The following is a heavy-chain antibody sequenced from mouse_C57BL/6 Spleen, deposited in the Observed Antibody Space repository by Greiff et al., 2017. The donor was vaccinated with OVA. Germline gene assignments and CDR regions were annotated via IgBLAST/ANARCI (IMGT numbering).Heavy chain of an antibody. Sequence: EVQGVESGGGLVQPGGSMKLSCVASGFTFSNYWMNWVRQSPEKGLEWVAQIRLKSDNYATHYAESVKGRFTISRDDSKSSVYLQMNNLRAEDTGIYYCTDYDWYFDVWGTGTTVTVSS. CDR2: IRLKSDNYAT. J-gene: IGHJ1*03. D-gene: IGHD2-4*01. CDR3: TDYDWYFDV. V-gene: IGHV6-3*01. CDR1: GFTFSNYW.